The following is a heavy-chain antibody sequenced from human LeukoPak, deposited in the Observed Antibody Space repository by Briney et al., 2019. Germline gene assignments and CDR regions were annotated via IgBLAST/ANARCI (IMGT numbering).Heavy chain of an antibody. CDR3: ARERYSSGWYYGY. D-gene: IGHD6-19*01. J-gene: IGHJ4*02. CDR1: GFTFSSYW. CDR2: INSDGSST. Sequence: GGSLRLSCAASGFTFSSYWMHWVRQAPGKGLVWVSRINSDGSSTSYADSVKGRFTISRDSAKNTLYLQMNSLRAEDTAVYYCARERYSSGWYYGYWGQGTLVTVSS. V-gene: IGHV3-74*01.